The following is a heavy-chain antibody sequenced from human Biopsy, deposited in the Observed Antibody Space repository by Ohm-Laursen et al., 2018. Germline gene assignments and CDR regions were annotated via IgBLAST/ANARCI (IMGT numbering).Heavy chain of an antibody. CDR3: ARDPNYDILFGSHKKYGMDV. J-gene: IGHJ6*02. V-gene: IGHV1-46*01. D-gene: IGHD3-9*01. Sequence: SVKVSCKASGDTFTNYTISWVRQAPGQGLEWMGIMNPSVGSRTNAQKFHDRVTMTRDTSTSTVYMELSSLRSEDTAVYYCARDPNYDILFGSHKKYGMDVWGQGATVTVSS. CDR1: GDTFTNYT. CDR2: MNPSVGSR.